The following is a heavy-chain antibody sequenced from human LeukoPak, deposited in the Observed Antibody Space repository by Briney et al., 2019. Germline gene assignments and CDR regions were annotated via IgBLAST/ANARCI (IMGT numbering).Heavy chain of an antibody. Sequence: PGGSLRLSCVASGFKFHESAMNWVRQAPGKGLEWVAVLSYDGTNIHYVDSVKGRFTISRDNSKNTVYPQMDSLRTEDTAMYYCVGGSYAYWGQGTLVTVSS. V-gene: IGHV3-30*03. CDR1: GFKFHESA. CDR2: LSYDGTNI. D-gene: IGHD3-16*01. CDR3: VGGSYAY. J-gene: IGHJ4*02.